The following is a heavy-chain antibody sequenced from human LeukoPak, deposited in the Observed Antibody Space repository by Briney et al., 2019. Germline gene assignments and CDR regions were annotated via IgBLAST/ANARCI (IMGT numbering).Heavy chain of an antibody. V-gene: IGHV3-7*01. CDR1: GFTFSSYS. CDR2: IKQDGSEK. J-gene: IGHJ2*01. CDR3: ASRGADWYFDL. Sequence: GGSLRLSCAASGFTFSSYSMNWVRQAPGKGLEWVANIKQDGSEKYYVDSVKGRFTISRDNAKNSLYLQMNSLRAEDTAVYYCASRGADWYFDLWGRGTLVTVSS.